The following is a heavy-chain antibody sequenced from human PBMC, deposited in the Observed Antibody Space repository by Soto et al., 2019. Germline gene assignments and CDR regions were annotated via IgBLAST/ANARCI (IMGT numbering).Heavy chain of an antibody. V-gene: IGHV3-23*01. CDR2: ISGSGGST. CDR1: GFTFSSYA. D-gene: IGHD6-13*01. CDR3: AKDLSGYSSSWLPFDY. Sequence: GGSLRLSCAASGFTFSSYAMSWVRQAPGKGLEWVSAISGSGGSTYYADSVKGRFTISRDNSKNTLYLQMNSLRAEDTAVYYCAKDLSGYSSSWLPFDYWGQGTLVTVSS. J-gene: IGHJ4*02.